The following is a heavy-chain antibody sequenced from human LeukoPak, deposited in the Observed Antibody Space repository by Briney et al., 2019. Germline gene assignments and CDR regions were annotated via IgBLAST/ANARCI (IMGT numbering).Heavy chain of an antibody. CDR3: ARRIAVAGIDY. D-gene: IGHD6-19*01. V-gene: IGHV4-34*01. CDR2: INHSGST. CDR1: GGSFSGYY. Sequence: PSETLSLTCAVYGGSFSGYYWSWIRQPPGKGLEWIGEINHSGSTNYNPSLKSRVTISVDTSKNQFSLKLSSVTAADTAVYYCARRIAVAGIDYWGQGTLVTVSS. J-gene: IGHJ4*02.